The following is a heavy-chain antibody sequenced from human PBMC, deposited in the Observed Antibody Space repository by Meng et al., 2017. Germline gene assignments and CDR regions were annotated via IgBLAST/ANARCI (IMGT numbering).Heavy chain of an antibody. J-gene: IGHJ5*02. D-gene: IGHD6-13*01. CDR3: ARGLILEQQLTWGDWFDP. V-gene: IGHV4-34*01. CDR2: INHSGST. Sequence: QGQLQQWGAGLLKPSEPLSLPCAVYGGSFSGYYWSWIRQPPGKGLEWIGEINHSGSTNYNPSLKSRVTISVDTSKNQFSLKLSSVTAADTAVYYCARGLILEQQLTWGDWFDPWGQGTLVTVSS. CDR1: GGSFSGYY.